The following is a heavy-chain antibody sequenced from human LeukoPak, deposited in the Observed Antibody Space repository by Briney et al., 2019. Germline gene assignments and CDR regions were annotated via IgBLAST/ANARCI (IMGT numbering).Heavy chain of an antibody. D-gene: IGHD6-6*01. CDR1: GGSFSGYY. CDR3: ARQIEYSSSSGDYYYGMDV. CDR2: IYYSGST. J-gene: IGHJ6*02. V-gene: IGHV4-59*08. Sequence: SETLSLTCAVYGGSFSGYYWSWIRQPPGKGLEWIGYIYYSGSTNYNPSLKSRVTISVDTSKNQFSQKLSSVTAADTAVYYCARQIEYSSSSGDYYYGMDVWGQGTTVTVSS.